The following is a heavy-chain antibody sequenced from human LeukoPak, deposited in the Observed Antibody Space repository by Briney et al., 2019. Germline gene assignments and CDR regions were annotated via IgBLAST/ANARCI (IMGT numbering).Heavy chain of an antibody. Sequence: SETLSLTCTVSGGSISSYYWSWIRQPAGKGLEWIGRIYTSGSTNYNPSLKSRVTMSVDTSKNQFSLKLSSVTAADTAVYCCARRRSGSRWPDAFDIWGQGTMVTVSS. D-gene: IGHD1-14*01. CDR2: IYTSGST. V-gene: IGHV4-4*07. CDR3: ARRRSGSRWPDAFDI. CDR1: GGSISSYY. J-gene: IGHJ3*02.